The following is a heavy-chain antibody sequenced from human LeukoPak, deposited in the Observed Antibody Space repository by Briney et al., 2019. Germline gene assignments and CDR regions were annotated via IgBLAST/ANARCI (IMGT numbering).Heavy chain of an antibody. CDR2: IYTSGST. D-gene: IGHD6-19*01. J-gene: IGHJ4*02. CDR1: GGSISSGSYY. Sequence: SETLSLTCTVSGGSISSGSYYWSWIRQPAGKGLEWIGRIYTSGSTNYNPSLKSRVTISVDTSKNQFSLKLSSVTAADTAVYYRARDTRAVAGSGYFDYWGQGTLVTVSS. V-gene: IGHV4-61*02. CDR3: ARDTRAVAGSGYFDY.